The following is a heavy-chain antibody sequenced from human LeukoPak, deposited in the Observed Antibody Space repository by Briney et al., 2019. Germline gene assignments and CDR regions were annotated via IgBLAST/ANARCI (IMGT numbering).Heavy chain of an antibody. D-gene: IGHD4-17*01. CDR2: INPNSGGT. V-gene: IGHV1-2*02. CDR1: GYTFTGYY. CDR3: ARDWDYADYYFDY. J-gene: IGHJ4*02. Sequence: GASVKVSCKASGYTFTGYYMHWVRQAPGQGLEWMGWINPNSGGTNYAQKFQGRVTMTRDTSISTAYMELSRLRSDDTAVYYCARDWDYADYYFDYWGQGTLVTVSS.